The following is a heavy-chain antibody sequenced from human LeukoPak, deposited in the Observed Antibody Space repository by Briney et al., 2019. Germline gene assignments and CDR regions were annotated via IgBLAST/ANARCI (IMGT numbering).Heavy chain of an antibody. CDR3: ARVVRGWPLLDAFDI. CDR1: GFTFSSYS. CDR2: ISSSSSSYI. Sequence: GGSLRLSCAASGFTFSSYSMNWVRQAPGKGLEWVSSISSSSSSYIYYADSVKGRFTISRDNAKNSLYLQMNSLRAEDTAVYYCARVVRGWPLLDAFDIWGQGTMVTVSS. V-gene: IGHV3-21*01. D-gene: IGHD6-19*01. J-gene: IGHJ3*02.